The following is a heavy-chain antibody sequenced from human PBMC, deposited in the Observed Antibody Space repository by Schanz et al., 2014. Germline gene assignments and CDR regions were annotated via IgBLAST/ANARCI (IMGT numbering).Heavy chain of an antibody. CDR1: GFTFGDYA. J-gene: IGHJ4*02. D-gene: IGHD6-13*01. V-gene: IGHV3-23*01. Sequence: EVQLLESGGGLVQPGGSLRLSCAASGFTFGDYAMTWVRQAPGKGLEWVSAISGSGGSTYYADSVKGRFTISRDNSKNTLYLQMNSLRAGDAAVYYCARGLIAAAGGAFDYWGQGTLVAVSA. CDR2: ISGSGGST. CDR3: ARGLIAAAGGAFDY.